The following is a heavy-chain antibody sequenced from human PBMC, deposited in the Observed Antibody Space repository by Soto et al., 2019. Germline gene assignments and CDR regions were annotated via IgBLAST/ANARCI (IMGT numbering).Heavy chain of an antibody. D-gene: IGHD6-19*01. CDR2: IWYDGSNK. Sequence: GGSLRLSCAASGFTFSSYGMHWVRQAPGKGLEWVAVIWYDGSNKYYADSVKGRFTISRDNSKYTLYLQMNSLRAEDTAVYYCARGAMYSSGFDRAFDYWGQGTLVTVSS. J-gene: IGHJ4*02. V-gene: IGHV3-33*01. CDR3: ARGAMYSSGFDRAFDY. CDR1: GFTFSSYG.